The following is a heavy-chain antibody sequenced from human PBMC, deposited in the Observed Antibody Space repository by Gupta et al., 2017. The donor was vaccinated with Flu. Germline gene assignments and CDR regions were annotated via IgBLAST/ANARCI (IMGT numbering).Heavy chain of an antibody. CDR2: MFSSDST. Sequence: EIHMVESGGGLVQPGGSLSLSCEASGFTANNKYMSWVRQAPGKGLEWVSVMFSSDSTYYIDSGRGRFTISRDSSTNTVFLQMNSLRLEDTAVYYCAREQRGEKTVSPPGHWGRGTLVTVSS. D-gene: IGHD4-17*01. V-gene: IGHV3-66*03. CDR3: AREQRGEKTVSPPGH. CDR1: GFTANNKY. J-gene: IGHJ4*02.